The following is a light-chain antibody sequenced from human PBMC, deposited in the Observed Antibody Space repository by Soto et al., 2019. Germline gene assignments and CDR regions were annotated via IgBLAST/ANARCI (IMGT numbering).Light chain of an antibody. Sequence: EIVLTQSPATLSVSPGGRATLSCRASQSISDTLAWYQQKPGQAPRLLIYDASSRATGIPDRFSGGGSGTDFTLTISRLEPEDFAVYYCQQFSSYPLTFGGGTKVK. CDR2: DAS. CDR1: QSISDT. CDR3: QQFSSYPLT. V-gene: IGKV3-20*01. J-gene: IGKJ4*01.